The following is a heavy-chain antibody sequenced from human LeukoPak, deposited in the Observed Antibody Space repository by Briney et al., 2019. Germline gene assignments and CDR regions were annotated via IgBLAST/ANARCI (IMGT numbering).Heavy chain of an antibody. CDR1: GASISSYY. CDR3: ARDLSGSLYFDY. CDR2: LYISGST. Sequence: SETLSLTCTVTGASISSYYYNWIRQTAGGGLEWIGRLYISGSTDYNPSLKSRVTISVDTSNNQFSLKLNSVTAADTAVYFCARDLSGSLYFDYWGQGVLVTVSS. J-gene: IGHJ4*02. V-gene: IGHV4-4*07. D-gene: IGHD3-10*01.